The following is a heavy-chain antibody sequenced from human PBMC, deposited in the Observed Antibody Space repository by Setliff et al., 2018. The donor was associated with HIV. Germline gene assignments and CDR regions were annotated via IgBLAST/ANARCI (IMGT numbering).Heavy chain of an antibody. V-gene: IGHV4-61*10. J-gene: IGHJ3*01. CDR2: IYSSGSA. D-gene: IGHD2-2*01. CDR1: GGSISSGSYC. Sequence: SETLSLTCTVSGGSISSGSYCWSWIRQPAGKGLEWIGHIYSSGSANYNPSLKSRLTISVDTSKNQVSLKLSSVTAADTAIYYCARDDSIVLVPAIMRGDGFDFWGQGRMVTVSS. CDR3: ARDDSIVLVPAIMRGDGFDF.